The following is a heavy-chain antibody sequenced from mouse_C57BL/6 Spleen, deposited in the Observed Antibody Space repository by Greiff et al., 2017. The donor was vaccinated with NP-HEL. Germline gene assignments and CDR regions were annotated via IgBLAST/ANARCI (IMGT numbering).Heavy chain of an antibody. V-gene: IGHV1-26*01. CDR3: ARGIYDGDY. Sequence: VQLQQSGPELVKPGASVKISCKASGYTFTDYYMNWVKQSHGKSLEWIGDINPNNGGTSYNQKFKGKATLTVDKSSSTAYMELRSLTSEDSAVYYCARGIYDGDYWGQGTSVTVSS. D-gene: IGHD2-3*01. J-gene: IGHJ4*01. CDR1: GYTFTDYY. CDR2: INPNNGGT.